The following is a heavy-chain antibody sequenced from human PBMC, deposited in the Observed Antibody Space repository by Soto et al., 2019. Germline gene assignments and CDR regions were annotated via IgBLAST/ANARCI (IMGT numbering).Heavy chain of an antibody. CDR3: ARSQGSSTSLEIYYYYYYGMDV. Sequence: QVQLVQSGAEVKKPGSSVKVSCKASGGTFSSYAISWVRQAPGQGLEWMGGIIPISDTTNYAQKFQGRVTITADESTSTGYMELSSLRSEDTAVYYCARSQGSSTSLEIYYYYYYGMDVCGQGTTVTVSS. CDR1: GGTFSSYA. CDR2: IIPISDTT. V-gene: IGHV1-69*01. J-gene: IGHJ6*02. D-gene: IGHD2-2*01.